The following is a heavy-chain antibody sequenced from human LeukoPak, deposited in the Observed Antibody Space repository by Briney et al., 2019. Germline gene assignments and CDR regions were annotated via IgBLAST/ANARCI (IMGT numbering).Heavy chain of an antibody. CDR1: GFTFSDYY. Sequence: PGGSLRLSCAASGFTFSDYYMSWIRQAPGKGLEWVSYISSSGSTIYYADSVKGRFTISRDNAENSLYLQMNSLRAEDTAVYYCATGYDSSGYYFDYWGQGTLVTVSS. CDR2: ISSSGSTI. CDR3: ATGYDSSGYYFDY. D-gene: IGHD3-22*01. V-gene: IGHV3-11*01. J-gene: IGHJ4*02.